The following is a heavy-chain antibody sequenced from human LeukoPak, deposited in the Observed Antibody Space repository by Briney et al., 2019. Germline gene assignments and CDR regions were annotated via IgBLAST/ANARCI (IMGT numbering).Heavy chain of an antibody. CDR1: GYTFTSYG. CDR3: AREKRAAADLNWFDP. D-gene: IGHD6-13*01. J-gene: IGHJ5*02. CDR2: ISAYNGNT. Sequence: ASVKVSCKASGYTFTSYGISWVRQAPGQGLEWMGWISAYNGNTNYAQKLQGRVTMTTDTSTSTAYMELRSLRSDDTAVYYCAREKRAAADLNWFDPWCQGTLVTVSS. V-gene: IGHV1-18*01.